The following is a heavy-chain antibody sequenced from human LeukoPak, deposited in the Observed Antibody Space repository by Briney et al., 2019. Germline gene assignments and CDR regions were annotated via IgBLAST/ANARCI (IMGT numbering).Heavy chain of an antibody. CDR1: GGSISSSSYY. CDR2: NYYSGST. Sequence: SETLSLTCTVSGGSISSSSYYWGWIRQPPGKGLEWIGSNYYSGSTYYNPSLKSRVTISVDTSKNQFSLKLSSVTAADTAVYYCARKISRQNGYFDYWGQGTLVTVSS. V-gene: IGHV4-39*07. D-gene: IGHD3-3*02. J-gene: IGHJ4*02. CDR3: ARKISRQNGYFDY.